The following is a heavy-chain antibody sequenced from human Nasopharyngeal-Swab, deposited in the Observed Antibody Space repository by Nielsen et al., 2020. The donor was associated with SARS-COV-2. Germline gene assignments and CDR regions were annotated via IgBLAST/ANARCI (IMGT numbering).Heavy chain of an antibody. CDR2: ISSSGSTI. D-gene: IGHD5-24*01. CDR1: GFTFSTYE. Sequence: GGSLRLSCAASGFTFSTYEMNWVRQAPGKGLEWLSYISSSGSTIYYADSVKGRFTISRDNAKNSLYLQMDSLGAEDTAVYYCARDLAMATILWGQGTLVTVSS. CDR3: ARDLAMATIL. V-gene: IGHV3-48*03. J-gene: IGHJ4*02.